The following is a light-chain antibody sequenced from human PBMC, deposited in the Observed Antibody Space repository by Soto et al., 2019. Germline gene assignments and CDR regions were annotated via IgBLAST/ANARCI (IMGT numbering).Light chain of an antibody. J-gene: IGLJ2*01. CDR3: QEWDSSTAVV. CDR2: QDS. CDR1: KLGDKY. V-gene: IGLV3-1*01. Sequence: SYELTQPPSVSVSPGQTASITCSGDKLGDKYACWYQQKPGQSPVLVIYQDSKRPSGIPERFSGSNSGNTATLTISGTQAMDEADYYCQEWDSSTAVVFGGGTKLTGL.